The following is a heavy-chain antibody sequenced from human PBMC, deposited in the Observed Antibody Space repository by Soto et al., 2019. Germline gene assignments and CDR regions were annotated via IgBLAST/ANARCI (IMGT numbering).Heavy chain of an antibody. CDR3: AKDRGGSGAFDI. CDR1: GFSFSIYS. CDR2: ISPAGSRI. J-gene: IGHJ3*02. D-gene: IGHD3-10*01. Sequence: EGQLVEFGGGLVKPGGSLRLSCAASGFSFSIYSYNWVRQAPGKGLEWLSYISPAGSRIYYADSVKGRFTISRDSARDSVSLQMNSLRAEHTAVYYCAKDRGGSGAFDIWGQGTMVTVSS. V-gene: IGHV3-48*01.